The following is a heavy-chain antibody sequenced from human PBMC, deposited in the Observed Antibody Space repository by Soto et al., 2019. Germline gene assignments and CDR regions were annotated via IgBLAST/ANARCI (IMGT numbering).Heavy chain of an antibody. J-gene: IGHJ5*02. V-gene: IGHV4-59*01. CDR3: SRGPPSPRIVRTTRVHWFDR. CDR2: NYYIGST. Sequence: SQTLSLPCSVSGGSLSSYYCAWIRQYSGRGLSCIDNNYYIGSTKYNPSLKRRVPMSVDTSKQHVYLKLRSLSAADTAVYFCSRGPPSPRIVRTTRVHWFDRWGPGT. CDR1: GGSLSSYY. D-gene: IGHD1-26*01.